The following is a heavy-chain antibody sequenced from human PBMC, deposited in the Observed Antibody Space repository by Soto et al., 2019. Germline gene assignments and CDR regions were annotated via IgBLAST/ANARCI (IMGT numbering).Heavy chain of an antibody. CDR2: VNPNNGDT. D-gene: IGHD3-10*01. V-gene: IGHV1-8*01. CDR1: GYTFSNYD. CDR3: AKVSRKGSAIDFDY. J-gene: IGHJ4*02. Sequence: QVQLVQSGAELKKPGASVKVSCKASGYTFSNYDMNWVRQATGQGPEWIGWVNPNNGDTGYAQKFEGXVXLTTDISTPTAYMELTSLRSEDTAIYYCAKVSRKGSAIDFDYWGQGTLITVSS.